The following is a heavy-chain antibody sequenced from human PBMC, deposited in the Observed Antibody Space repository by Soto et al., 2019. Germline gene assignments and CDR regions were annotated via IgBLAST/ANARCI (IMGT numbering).Heavy chain of an antibody. J-gene: IGHJ6*02. Sequence: SVKVSCKASGGTFSSYSISWVRQAPGQGLEWMGGIIPIFGTANYAQKFQGGVTITADKSTSTAYMELSSLRSEDTAVYYCAREGAEDSSSWSPWEGYYYGMDVWGQGTTVTVSS. CDR1: GGTFSSYS. CDR2: IIPIFGTA. CDR3: AREGAEDSSSWSPWEGYYYGMDV. V-gene: IGHV1-69*06. D-gene: IGHD6-13*01.